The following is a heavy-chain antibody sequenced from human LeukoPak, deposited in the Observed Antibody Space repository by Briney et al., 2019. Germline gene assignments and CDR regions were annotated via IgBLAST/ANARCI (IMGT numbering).Heavy chain of an antibody. V-gene: IGHV3-23*01. CDR1: GFTFSSYA. CDR2: ISGSGGST. J-gene: IGHJ4*02. Sequence: PGGSLRLSCAASGFTFSSYAMSWVRQAPGKGLEWVSAISGSGGSTYYADSVKGRFTISRDNSKNTLYLQMNSLRAEDTAVYYCARIFQGYCSGGSCYIHYWGQGTLVTVSS. D-gene: IGHD2-15*01. CDR3: ARIFQGYCSGGSCYIHY.